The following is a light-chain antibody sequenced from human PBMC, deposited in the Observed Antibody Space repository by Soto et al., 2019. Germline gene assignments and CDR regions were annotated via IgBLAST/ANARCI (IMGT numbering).Light chain of an antibody. J-gene: IGKJ5*01. Sequence: DIQMTQSPSTLSASVGDRVTITCRASQGITNDLGWYQQKPGKAPKLLIYAASSLQSGVPSRFSGSGSGTDFTLTVSSLQPEDFATYYCHQSYDIPTFGQGTRLEIK. CDR1: QGITND. CDR3: HQSYDIPT. V-gene: IGKV1-39*01. CDR2: AAS.